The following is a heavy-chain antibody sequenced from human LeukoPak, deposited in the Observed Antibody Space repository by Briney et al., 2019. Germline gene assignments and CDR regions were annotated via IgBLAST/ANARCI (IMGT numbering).Heavy chain of an antibody. CDR1: GFTFSDYG. J-gene: IGHJ4*02. V-gene: IGHV3-23*01. CDR3: ARDRRGSAAVFDS. D-gene: IGHD6-13*01. CDR2: ISPGGGNT. Sequence: GGFLRLSCATSGFTFSDYGMSWVRQAPGKGLEWVSAISPGGGNTYYADSVKGRCTLSRDNSKNTLYLQMNSLRAEDTAVYFCARDRRGSAAVFDSWGQGTLVTVSS.